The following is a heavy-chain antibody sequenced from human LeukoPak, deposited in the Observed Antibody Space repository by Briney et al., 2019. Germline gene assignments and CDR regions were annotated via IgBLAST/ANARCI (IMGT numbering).Heavy chain of an antibody. Sequence: GASVKVSCKASGYTFTSYDINWVRQATGQGLECMGWMNPNSGNTGYAQKFQGRVTMTRNTSISTAYMELSSLRSEDTAVYYCARVNWNLGKTFDYWVQGTLVTVSS. CDR1: GYTFTSYD. V-gene: IGHV1-8*01. CDR3: ARVNWNLGKTFDY. J-gene: IGHJ4*02. CDR2: MNPNSGNT. D-gene: IGHD1-7*01.